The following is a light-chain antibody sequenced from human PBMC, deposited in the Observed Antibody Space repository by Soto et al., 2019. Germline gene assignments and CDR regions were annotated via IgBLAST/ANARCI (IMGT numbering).Light chain of an antibody. CDR2: DAS. J-gene: IGKJ2*01. V-gene: IGKV3-11*01. CDR3: QQRSGWPPLYT. Sequence: EIVLTQSPATLSLSPGEGATLSCRASQSVSTYLAWYQHKPGQAPRLLISDASNRATGIPARFSGSGSGTDFTLTIGSLEPEDFAVYYCQQRSGWPPLYTFGQGTKLEIK. CDR1: QSVSTY.